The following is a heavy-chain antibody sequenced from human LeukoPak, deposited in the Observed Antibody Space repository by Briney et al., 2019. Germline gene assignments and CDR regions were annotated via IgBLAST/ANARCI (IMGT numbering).Heavy chain of an antibody. D-gene: IGHD4-17*01. CDR3: AKVPGRHGVSDY. Sequence: PGGSLRLSCAASGFTFSSYAMHWVRQAPGKGLEWVAVISYDGSNKYYADSVKGRFTVSRDNSKNTLYLQMNSLRAEDTAVYYCAKVPGRHGVSDYWGQGTLVTVSS. V-gene: IGHV3-30*04. CDR2: ISYDGSNK. J-gene: IGHJ4*02. CDR1: GFTFSSYA.